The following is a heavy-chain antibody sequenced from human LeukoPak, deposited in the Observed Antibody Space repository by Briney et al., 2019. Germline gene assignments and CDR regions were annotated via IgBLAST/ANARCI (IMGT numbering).Heavy chain of an antibody. CDR1: GGSISSYY. V-gene: IGHV4-59*01. Sequence: PSETLSLTCTVSGGSISSYYWSWIRQPPGKGLEWIGHIYYSGSTNYNPSLKSRVTISVDTSKNQFSLKLSSVTAADTAVYYCARSSGYRYNWFDPWGQGTLVTVSS. J-gene: IGHJ5*02. CDR3: ARSSGYRYNWFDP. D-gene: IGHD3-3*01. CDR2: IYYSGST.